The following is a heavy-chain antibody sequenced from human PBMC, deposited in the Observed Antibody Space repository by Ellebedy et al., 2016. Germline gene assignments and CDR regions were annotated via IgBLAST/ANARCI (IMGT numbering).Heavy chain of an antibody. CDR2: INPSSGGT. V-gene: IGHV1-46*01. CDR1: GYIFTGYY. CDR3: ARDRRAVASGPCDY. J-gene: IGHJ4*02. Sequence: ASVKVSCKASGYIFTGYYMHWVRQAPGQGLEWMGIINPSSGGTSYAQKLQGRVTMTTDTSTSTAYMELRSLRSDDTAVYYCARDRRAVASGPCDYWGQGTLVTVSS. D-gene: IGHD6-19*01.